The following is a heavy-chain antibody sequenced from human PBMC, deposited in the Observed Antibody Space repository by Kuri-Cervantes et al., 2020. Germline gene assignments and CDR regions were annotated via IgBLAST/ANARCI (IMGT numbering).Heavy chain of an antibody. CDR1: GGTFSSYA. D-gene: IGHD3-10*01. J-gene: IGHJ6*03. V-gene: IGHV1-69*05. CDR3: ARGRRITMVRGMGENPYYYYYYMDV. CDR2: IIPIFGTA. Sequence: VKVSCKASGGTFSSYAISWVRQAPGQGLEWMGGIIPIFGTANYAQKFQGRVTITTDESTSTAYMELSSLRSEDTAVYYCARGRRITMVRGMGENPYYYYYYMDVWGKGTTVTVSS.